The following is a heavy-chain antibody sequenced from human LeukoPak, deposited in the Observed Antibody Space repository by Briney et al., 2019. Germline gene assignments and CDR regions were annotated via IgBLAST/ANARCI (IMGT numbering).Heavy chain of an antibody. V-gene: IGHV3-21*01. J-gene: IGHJ5*02. CDR1: GFTFTNYW. CDR3: ARDRWTGLFDP. CDR2: ISSSSSYI. D-gene: IGHD3/OR15-3a*01. Sequence: GGSLRLSCAASGFTFTNYWMTWVRQAPGKGLEWVSSISSSSSYIYHADSVKGRFAISRDNAKNSLYLQMNSLRAEDTAVYYCARDRWTGLFDPWGQGTLVTVSS.